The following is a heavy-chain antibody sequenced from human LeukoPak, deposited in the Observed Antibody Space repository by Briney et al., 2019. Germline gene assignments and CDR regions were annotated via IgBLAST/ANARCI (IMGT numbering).Heavy chain of an antibody. J-gene: IGHJ6*02. CDR2: ISGSGGST. V-gene: IGHV3-23*01. D-gene: IGHD4-17*01. Sequence: GGSLRLSCAASGFTFSSYAMSWVRQAPGKGLEWVSAISGSGGSTYYADSVKGRFTISRDNSKNTLYLQMNSLRAEDTAVYYCRGTVTKRGATDYVMYVWGQGTTVTLYS. CDR1: GFTFSSYA. CDR3: RGTVTKRGATDYVMYV.